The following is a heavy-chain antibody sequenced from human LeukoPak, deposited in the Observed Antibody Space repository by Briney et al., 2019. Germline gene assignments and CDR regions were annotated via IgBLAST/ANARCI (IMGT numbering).Heavy chain of an antibody. CDR1: GFTFSSYG. CDR2: IRYDGSNK. D-gene: IGHD3-3*02. Sequence: GGSLRLSCAASGFTFSSYGMHWVRQAPGKGLEWVAFIRYDGSNKYYADSVKGRFTISRDNAKNTLYLQMNSLRAEDTAVYYCARAFLRAFDIWGQGTMVTVSS. CDR3: ARAFLRAFDI. J-gene: IGHJ3*02. V-gene: IGHV3-30*02.